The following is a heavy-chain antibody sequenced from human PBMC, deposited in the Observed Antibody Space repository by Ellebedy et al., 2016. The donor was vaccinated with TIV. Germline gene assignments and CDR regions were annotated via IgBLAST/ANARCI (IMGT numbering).Heavy chain of an antibody. Sequence: GESLKISCAASGFTFSSYSMNWVRQAPGKGLEWVSSISSSSSYIYYADSVKGRFTISRDNAKNLLYLQMNGLRAGDTAVYYCVREGQDSVSNPDSILNDDYYNMDVWGQGTTVTVSS. V-gene: IGHV3-21*01. CDR3: VREGQDSVSNPDSILNDDYYNMDV. CDR1: GFTFSSYS. CDR2: ISSSSSYI. D-gene: IGHD3-9*01. J-gene: IGHJ6*02.